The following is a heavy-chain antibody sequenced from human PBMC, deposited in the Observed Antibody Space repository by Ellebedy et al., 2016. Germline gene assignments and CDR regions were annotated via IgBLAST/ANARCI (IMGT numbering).Heavy chain of an antibody. CDR2: ISNSGSTT. CDR3: TKDFWPAHLGVGPFDK. D-gene: IGHD3-3*01. CDR1: GFTFSTYS. J-gene: IGHJ4*02. Sequence: GGSLRLSCAASGFTFSTYSMDWVRQAPGKGLEWVSFISNSGSTTYYADSVKGRFIISRDNAQNSLHLQMNSLKDEDTAVYYCTKDFWPAHLGVGPFDKWGPGTQVAVSS. V-gene: IGHV3-48*02.